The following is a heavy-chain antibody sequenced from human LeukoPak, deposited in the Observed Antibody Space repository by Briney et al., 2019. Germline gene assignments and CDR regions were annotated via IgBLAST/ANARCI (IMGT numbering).Heavy chain of an antibody. Sequence: ASVKVSCKASGYTFTSYGISWVRQAPGQGLEWMGWSSAYNGNTNYAQKLQGRVTMTTDTSTSTAYMELRSLRSDDTAVYYCARRPLGYCSSTSCYYHYYYYMDVWGKGTTVTVSS. CDR1: GYTFTSYG. J-gene: IGHJ6*03. V-gene: IGHV1-18*01. CDR2: SSAYNGNT. D-gene: IGHD2-2*01. CDR3: ARRPLGYCSSTSCYYHYYYYMDV.